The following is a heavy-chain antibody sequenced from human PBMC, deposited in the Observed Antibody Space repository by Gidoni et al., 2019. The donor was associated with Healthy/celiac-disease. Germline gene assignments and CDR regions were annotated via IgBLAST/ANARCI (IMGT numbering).Heavy chain of an antibody. Sequence: EVQLVESGGGLIQHGGSLRLSCAASGSPVSSNYMSWVRQAPGKGLEWVSVIYSGGSTYYADSVKGRFTISRDNSKNTLYLQMNSLRAEDTAVYYCARGCIAAALRLMDYYMDVWGKGTTVTVSS. V-gene: IGHV3-53*01. J-gene: IGHJ6*03. CDR1: GSPVSSNY. D-gene: IGHD6-13*01. CDR3: ARGCIAAALRLMDYYMDV. CDR2: IYSGGST.